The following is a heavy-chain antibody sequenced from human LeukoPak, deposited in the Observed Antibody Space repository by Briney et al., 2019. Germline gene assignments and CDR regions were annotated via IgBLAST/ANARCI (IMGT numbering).Heavy chain of an antibody. CDR2: IWYDGSSK. CDR3: AKEKASGVVGY. V-gene: IGHV3-30*02. Sequence: GGSLRLSCAVSGFTFSSYGMHWVRQAPGKGLEWVAVIWYDGSSKYYADSVKGRFTISRDNSENTLYLQMNSLRAEDTAVYYCAKEKASGVVGYWGQGTLVTVSS. CDR1: GFTFSSYG. J-gene: IGHJ4*02. D-gene: IGHD3-10*01.